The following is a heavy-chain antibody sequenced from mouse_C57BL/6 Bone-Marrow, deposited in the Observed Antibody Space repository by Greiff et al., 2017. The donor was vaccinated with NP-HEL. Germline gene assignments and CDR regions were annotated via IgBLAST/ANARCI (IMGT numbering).Heavy chain of an antibody. J-gene: IGHJ1*03. CDR1: GFTFSSYG. Sequence: EVKLMESGGDLVKPGGSLKLSCAASGFTFSSYGMSWVRQTPDKRLEWVATISSGGSYTYYLDSVKGRFTISRDNAKNTLYLQMSSLKSEDTAMYYCARGDYYGSSSHWYFDVWGTGTTVTVSS. CDR3: ARGDYYGSSSHWYFDV. CDR2: ISSGGSYT. V-gene: IGHV5-6*01. D-gene: IGHD1-1*01.